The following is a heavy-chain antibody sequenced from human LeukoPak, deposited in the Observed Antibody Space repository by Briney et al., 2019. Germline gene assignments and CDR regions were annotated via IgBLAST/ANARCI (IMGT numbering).Heavy chain of an antibody. CDR2: ITTGRGET. V-gene: IGHV1-3*04. CDR1: GYTFTDYA. Sequence: GASVKVSCKASGYTFTDYALHWVRQAPGQSLEWMGWITTGRGETRYSQEFQRRITFTRDTSASTVYMDLSDLRSDDTAVYYCARGKTTVYCGGDCYAFDYWGQGSLVTVSS. CDR3: ARGKTTVYCGGDCYAFDY. D-gene: IGHD2-21*02. J-gene: IGHJ4*02.